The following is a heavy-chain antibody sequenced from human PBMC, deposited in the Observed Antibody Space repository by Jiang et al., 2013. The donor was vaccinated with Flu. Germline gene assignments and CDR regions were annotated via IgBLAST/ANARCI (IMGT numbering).Heavy chain of an antibody. V-gene: IGHV3-30-3*02. CDR2: ISYDGSNK. J-gene: IGHJ4*02. D-gene: IGHD3-22*01. Sequence: EWVAVISYDGSNKYYADSVKGRFTISRDNSKNTLYLQMNSLRAEDTAVYYCAKSPSITMITIDYWGQGTLVTVSS. CDR3: AKSPSITMITIDY.